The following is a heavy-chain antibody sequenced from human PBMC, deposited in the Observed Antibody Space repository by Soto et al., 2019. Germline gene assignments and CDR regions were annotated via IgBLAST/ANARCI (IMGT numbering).Heavy chain of an antibody. V-gene: IGHV2-5*02. J-gene: IGHJ4*02. Sequence: QITLKESGPTLVKPTQTLTLTCTFSWFSLSTRGVGVGWIRQPPGKALERLAVIYWDDDKRYSPSLHSRLTITKDTSQHQVVLTMTNMDPVDTATYYCARKNYGDYPTDYWGQGTLVTVSS. CDR1: WFSLSTRGVG. CDR2: IYWDDDK. CDR3: ARKNYGDYPTDY. D-gene: IGHD4-17*01.